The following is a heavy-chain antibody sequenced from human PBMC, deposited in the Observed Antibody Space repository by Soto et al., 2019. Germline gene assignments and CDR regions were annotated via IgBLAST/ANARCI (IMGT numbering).Heavy chain of an antibody. CDR1: GGSITSGGYY. J-gene: IGHJ4*02. V-gene: IGHV4-31*03. Sequence: QVQLQESGPGLVKPSQTLSLTCTVSGGSITSGGYYWSWIRQHPGKGLEWIGDIYYSGSTYYNPSLKSRXXTXVXXSKNQFSLKLSSVTAADTAVYYCARSLPGGYYFDYWGQGTLVTVSS. CDR3: ARSLPGGYYFDY. D-gene: IGHD2-8*02. CDR2: IYYSGST.